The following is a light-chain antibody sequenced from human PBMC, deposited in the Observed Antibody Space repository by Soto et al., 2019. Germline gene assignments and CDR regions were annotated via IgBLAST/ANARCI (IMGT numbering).Light chain of an antibody. J-gene: IGKJ5*01. V-gene: IGKV1-39*01. CDR1: QSISSY. Sequence: DIQMTQSPSSLSASVGDRVTITCRASQSISSYLNWYQQKPGKAPKLLIYAASSLQSGVPSRFSGSGSRTDFTLTISSLQPEDFATYYCQQSYSTLSITFGQGTRWRL. CDR2: AAS. CDR3: QQSYSTLSIT.